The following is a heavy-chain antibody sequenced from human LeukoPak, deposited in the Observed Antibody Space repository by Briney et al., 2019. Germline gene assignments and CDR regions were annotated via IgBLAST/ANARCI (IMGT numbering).Heavy chain of an antibody. D-gene: IGHD1-1*01. J-gene: IGHJ5*02. CDR1: VGSISGYY. Sequence: SGTLSLTCTVSVGSISGYYWSWVRQPPGKGLEWIGYIYDSGTTNYHPSLKSRVTISEDTSKNQFSLKLTSVTAADTAVYYCAKKVESKWFDPWGQGTLVTVSS. CDR3: AKKVESKWFDP. CDR2: IYDSGTT. V-gene: IGHV4-59*01.